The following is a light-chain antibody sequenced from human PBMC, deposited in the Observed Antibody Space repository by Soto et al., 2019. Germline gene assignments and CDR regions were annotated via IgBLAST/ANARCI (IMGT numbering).Light chain of an antibody. CDR3: QQYGGSIT. Sequence: EIVLTQSPATLSLSPGERATLSCRASQSVSSYLAWYQQKPGQAPRLLIYDASSRATGIPDRFSGSGSGTDFTLTISRLEPEDFAVYYCQQYGGSITFGQGTRLEIE. V-gene: IGKV3-20*01. CDR2: DAS. CDR1: QSVSSY. J-gene: IGKJ5*01.